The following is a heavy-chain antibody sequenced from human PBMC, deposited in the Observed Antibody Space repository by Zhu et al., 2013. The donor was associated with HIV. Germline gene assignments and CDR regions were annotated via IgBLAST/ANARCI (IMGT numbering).Heavy chain of an antibody. Sequence: QVQLQESGPGLVKPSETLSLTCTVSRGSVSSGSYYWSWIRQPPGKGLEWIGYIYYSGSTNYNPSLKSRVTISVDTSKNQFSLKLSSVTAADTAVYYCARVREGGWFDPWGQGTLVTVSS. CDR2: IYYSGST. D-gene: IGHD3-16*01. CDR1: RGSVSSGSYY. CDR3: ARVREGGWFDP. V-gene: IGHV4-61*01. J-gene: IGHJ5*02.